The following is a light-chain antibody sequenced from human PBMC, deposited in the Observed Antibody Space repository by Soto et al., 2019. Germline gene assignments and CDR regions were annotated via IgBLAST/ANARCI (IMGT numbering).Light chain of an antibody. CDR3: CSYGGRNTYV. J-gene: IGLJ1*01. CDR1: SSDVGSYNL. Sequence: QSALTQPASVSGSPGQSITISCTGTSSDVGSYNLVSWYQQHPGKAPKLMIYEVSKRPSGVSNRFSGSKSANTASLTISGLQADDEADYYCCSYGGRNTYVFGTGTKVTVL. V-gene: IGLV2-23*02. CDR2: EVS.